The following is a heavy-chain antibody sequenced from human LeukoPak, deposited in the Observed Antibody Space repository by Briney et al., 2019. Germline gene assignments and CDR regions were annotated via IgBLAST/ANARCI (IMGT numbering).Heavy chain of an antibody. Sequence: GGSLRLSCAASGFTFSNAWMNWVRQAPGKGLEWVGRIKSKTDGGTTDYAAPVKGRFTISRDDSKNTLYLQMNSLKTEDTAAYYCTTLVPGYYYGMDVWGQGTTVTVSS. J-gene: IGHJ6*02. V-gene: IGHV3-15*07. CDR3: TTLVPGYYYGMDV. CDR1: GFTFSNAW. D-gene: IGHD2-8*02. CDR2: IKSKTDGGTT.